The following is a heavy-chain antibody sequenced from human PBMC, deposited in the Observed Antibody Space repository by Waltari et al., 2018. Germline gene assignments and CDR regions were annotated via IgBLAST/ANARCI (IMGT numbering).Heavy chain of an antibody. CDR2: ISSSSQTT. CDR1: GFDFNTYS. V-gene: IGHV3-48*04. Sequence: EVHLVESGGGLVQPGGSLTLSCASSGFDFNTYSMNWVRKAPGKGLEWLSYISSSSQTTYYADSVRGRFTISRDNAQNSLYLHMNSLRAEDTAVYYCARDEVVVAGVPHDYWGQGTLVTVSS. CDR3: ARDEVVVAGVPHDY. J-gene: IGHJ4*02. D-gene: IGHD2-15*01.